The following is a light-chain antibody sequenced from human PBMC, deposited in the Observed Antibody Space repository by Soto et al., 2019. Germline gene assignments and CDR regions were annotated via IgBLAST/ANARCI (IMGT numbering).Light chain of an antibody. J-gene: IGKJ1*01. CDR2: DAS. CDR1: QSISSW. Sequence: DIQMTQSPSTLSASVGDRVTITCRASQSISSWLAWYQQKPGKAPKLLIYDASSLESGVPSRFSGSGSGTEFTLTISSLQPDECANYYCQQYNSYPWAFGQVTKVDIK. V-gene: IGKV1-5*01. CDR3: QQYNSYPWA.